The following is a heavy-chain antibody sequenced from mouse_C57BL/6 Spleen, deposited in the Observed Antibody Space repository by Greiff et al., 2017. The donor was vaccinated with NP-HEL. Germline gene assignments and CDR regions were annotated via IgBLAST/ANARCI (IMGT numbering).Heavy chain of an antibody. CDR3: ARLHYDWYFDV. D-gene: IGHD1-2*01. CDR1: GFTFSSYT. J-gene: IGHJ1*03. CDR2: ISGGGGNT. V-gene: IGHV5-9*01. Sequence: EVQLVESGGGLVKPGGSLKLSCAASGFTFSSYTMSWVRQTPEKRLEWVATISGGGGNTYYPDSVKGRFTISRDNAKNTLYLQMSSLRSEDTALDYCARLHYDWYFDVWGTGTTVTVSS.